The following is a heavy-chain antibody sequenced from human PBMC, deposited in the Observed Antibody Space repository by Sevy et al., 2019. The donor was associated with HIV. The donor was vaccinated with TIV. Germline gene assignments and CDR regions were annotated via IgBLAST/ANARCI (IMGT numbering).Heavy chain of an antibody. CDR2: IYYSGNT. J-gene: IGHJ4*03. CDR1: SGSLGNYY. D-gene: IGHD3-16*01. Sequence: SETLSLTCSVSSGSLGNYYWYWIRQTPGKGLEWLGLIYYSGNTHYNPSLKSRVTMSIDTSRNQFSLRLDSLTAADTAVYYCARRAFLGDYCESWGQGILVTVSS. CDR3: ARRAFLGDYCES. V-gene: IGHV4-59*08.